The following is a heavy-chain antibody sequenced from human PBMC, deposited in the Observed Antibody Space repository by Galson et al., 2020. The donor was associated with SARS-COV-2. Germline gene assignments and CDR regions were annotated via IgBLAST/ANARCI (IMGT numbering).Heavy chain of an antibody. D-gene: IGHD1-26*01. CDR1: GYTFTNFA. J-gene: IGHJ5*02. CDR2: INAGNGNT. V-gene: IGHV1-3*01. Sequence: ASVQVSCKASGYTFTNFAIHWVRQAPGQSLEWMGWINAGNGNTRYSQKFQGRVTLTRDTSASTAYMELGSLRSEDTAIYYCAREEYSGRYLWLDPWGQGTLVTVSS. CDR3: AREEYSGRYLWLDP.